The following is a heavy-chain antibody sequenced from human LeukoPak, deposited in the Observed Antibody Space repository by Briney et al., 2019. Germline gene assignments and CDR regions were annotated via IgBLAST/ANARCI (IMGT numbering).Heavy chain of an antibody. CDR3: AREGAAAGPTRYYYYYYGMDV. J-gene: IGHJ6*02. CDR1: GNTFTSYY. CDR2: INPSGGST. V-gene: IGHV1-46*01. D-gene: IGHD6-13*01. Sequence: GASVKVSCKAFGNTFTSYYMHWVRQAPGQGLEWMEIINPSGGSTSYAQKFQGRVTMTRDTSTSTVYMELSSLRSEDTAVYYCAREGAAAGPTRYYYYYYGMDVWGQGTTVTVSS.